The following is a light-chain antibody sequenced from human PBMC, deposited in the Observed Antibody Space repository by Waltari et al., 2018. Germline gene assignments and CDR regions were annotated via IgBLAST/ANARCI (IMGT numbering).Light chain of an antibody. Sequence: DILLTQSPSTLSASVGAIVTITCRASQTITRWLASYQQKPGKAPNLLIFDASSLANGVPSRFSGSGSGTEFTLSISSLQPDDFATYYCQQYNSYSPWTFGPGTKVEIK. CDR3: QQYNSYSPWT. J-gene: IGKJ1*01. V-gene: IGKV1-5*01. CDR1: QTITRW. CDR2: DAS.